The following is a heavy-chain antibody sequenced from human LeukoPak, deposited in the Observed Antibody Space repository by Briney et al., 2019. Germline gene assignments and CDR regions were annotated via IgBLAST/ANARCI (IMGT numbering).Heavy chain of an antibody. D-gene: IGHD3-10*01. J-gene: IGHJ3*02. CDR2: ISGSGGST. V-gene: IGHV3-23*01. CDR1: GFTFSSYA. Sequence: GGSLRLSCAASGFTFSSYAMSWVRQAPGKGLEWVSAISGSGGSTYYADSVKGRFTISRDNSKNTLYLQMNSLRAEDTAVYYCAREHSGSYYNPGDAFDIWGQGTMVTVSS. CDR3: AREHSGSYYNPGDAFDI.